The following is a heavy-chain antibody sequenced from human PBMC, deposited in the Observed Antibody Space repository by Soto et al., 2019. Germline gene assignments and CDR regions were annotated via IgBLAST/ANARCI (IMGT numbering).Heavy chain of an antibody. CDR2: IYSGGST. D-gene: IGHD1-20*01. V-gene: IGHV3-53*01. J-gene: IGHJ3*02. CDR3: ARAYNCNDAPLDAFEI. Sequence: GGSLRLSCAASGFTVSSNYMSWVRQAPGKGLEWVSVIYSGGSTYYADSVKGRFTISRDNSKNTLYLQMNSLRAEDTAVYYCARAYNCNDAPLDAFEIWGQGTMVPVS. CDR1: GFTVSSNY.